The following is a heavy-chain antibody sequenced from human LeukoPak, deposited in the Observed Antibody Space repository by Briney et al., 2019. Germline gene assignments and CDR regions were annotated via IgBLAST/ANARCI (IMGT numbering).Heavy chain of an antibody. CDR3: ARDYDFWSGYPFDI. CDR1: GGSISSYY. V-gene: IGHV4-4*07. J-gene: IGHJ3*02. Sequence: SETLSLTCTVSGGSISSYYWSWIRQPAGKGLEWIGRIYTSGSTNYNSSLKSRVTMSVDTSKNQFSLKLSSVTAADTAVYYCARDYDFWSGYPFDIWGQGTMVTVSS. CDR2: IYTSGST. D-gene: IGHD3-3*01.